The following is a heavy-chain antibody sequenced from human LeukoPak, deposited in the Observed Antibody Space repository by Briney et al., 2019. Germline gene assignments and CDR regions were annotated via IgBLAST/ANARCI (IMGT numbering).Heavy chain of an antibody. CDR1: GFTFSSYA. Sequence: GGSLRLSCAASGFTFSSYAMSGVRQAPGKGLEWGSAISGSGGSTYYADSVKGRFTISRDNSKNTLYLQMNSLRAEDTAVYYCAKEPNGYSYGYPYYFDYWGQGTLVTVSS. V-gene: IGHV3-23*01. D-gene: IGHD5-18*01. J-gene: IGHJ4*02. CDR3: AKEPNGYSYGYPYYFDY. CDR2: ISGSGGST.